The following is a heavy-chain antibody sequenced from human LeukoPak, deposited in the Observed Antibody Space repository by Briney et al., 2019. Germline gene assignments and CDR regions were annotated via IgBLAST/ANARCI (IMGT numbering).Heavy chain of an antibody. Sequence: SETLSLTCTVSGGSISGSSYYWGWIRQPPGKGLEWIGSIYYSGSTYYNPSLKSRVTMSVDTSKNQFSLKLSSVTAADTAVYYCASWSGYSFDYWGQGTLVTVSS. D-gene: IGHD3-3*01. V-gene: IGHV4-39*07. CDR3: ASWSGYSFDY. CDR2: IYYSGST. CDR1: GGSISGSSYY. J-gene: IGHJ4*02.